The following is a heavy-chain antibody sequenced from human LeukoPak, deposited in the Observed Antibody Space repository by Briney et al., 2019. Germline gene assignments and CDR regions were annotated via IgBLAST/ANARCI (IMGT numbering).Heavy chain of an antibody. CDR3: ARWGIQASIDY. D-gene: IGHD2/OR15-2a*01. Sequence: RRSLRLSCAASRFSFSSIWMAWLRQAHGKGLEWEANINAVGRQKTCAEFVRGRFTSSRDNARTSMYLQMDGLRVDDTAEYTCARWGIQASIDYWGQGALVTVSS. CDR1: RFSFSSIW. J-gene: IGHJ4*02. V-gene: IGHV3-7*01. CDR2: INAVGRQK.